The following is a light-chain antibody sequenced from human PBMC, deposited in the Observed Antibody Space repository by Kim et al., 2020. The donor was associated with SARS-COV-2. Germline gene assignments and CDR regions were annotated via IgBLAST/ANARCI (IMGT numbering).Light chain of an antibody. CDR2: DAS. J-gene: IGKJ5*01. CDR3: QQRSNWPST. CDR1: QSVSSY. Sequence: LSPGERAPLSCRACQSVSSYLAGNQQKPGQAPRLLIYDASTRATGIPARFSGSGSGTDFTLTISSLEPEDFAVYYCQQRSNWPSTFGQGRRLE. V-gene: IGKV3-11*01.